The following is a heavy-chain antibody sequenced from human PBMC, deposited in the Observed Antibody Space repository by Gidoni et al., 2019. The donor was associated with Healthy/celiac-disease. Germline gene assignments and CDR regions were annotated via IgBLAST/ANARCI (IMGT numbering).Heavy chain of an antibody. CDR1: GFTFSSYG. CDR3: AKDRVVVPAANWFDP. Sequence: VQLVESGGGVVQPGRSLRLSCAASGFTFSSYGMHWVRQAPGKGLEWVAVISYDGSNKYDADSVKGRFTISRDNSKNTLYLQMNSLRAEDTAVYYCAKDRVVVPAANWFDPWGQGTLVTVSS. J-gene: IGHJ5*02. CDR2: ISYDGSNK. V-gene: IGHV3-30*18. D-gene: IGHD2-2*01.